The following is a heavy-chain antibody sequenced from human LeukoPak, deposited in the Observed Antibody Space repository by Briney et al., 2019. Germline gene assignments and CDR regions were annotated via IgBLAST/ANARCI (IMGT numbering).Heavy chain of an antibody. V-gene: IGHV3-33*01. CDR2: IWYDGSNK. D-gene: IGHD1-26*01. J-gene: IGHJ4*02. Sequence: GGSLRLSCAAPGFTFSNYGMHWVRQAPGKGLEWVALIWYDGSNKYYADSVRGRFTISRDNSKNTLYLQMKSLRVEDTAVYYCARAGVGAIYYFDYWGQGTLVTVSS. CDR1: GFTFSNYG. CDR3: ARAGVGAIYYFDY.